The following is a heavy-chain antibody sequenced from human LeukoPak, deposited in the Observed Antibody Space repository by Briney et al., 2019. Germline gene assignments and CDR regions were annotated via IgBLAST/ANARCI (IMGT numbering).Heavy chain of an antibody. J-gene: IGHJ3*01. D-gene: IGHD1-26*01. CDR2: LKGEGPTT. CDR3: ARGGTYVWDPFDA. CDR1: GSRLISYW. V-gene: IGHV3-74*01. Sequence: GGSLRLSCSVSGSRLISYWIRSVRPAPRRGLLWLSSLKGEGPTTPYTDAVKGRFRNSRDNARATVYLQMSSLRGEDTAVYYCARGGTYVWDPFDAWGQGTMV.